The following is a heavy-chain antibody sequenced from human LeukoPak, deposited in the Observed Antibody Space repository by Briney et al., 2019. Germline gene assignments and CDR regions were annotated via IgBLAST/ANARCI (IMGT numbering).Heavy chain of an antibody. Sequence: HGGSLRLSCAASGFSVSANYMSWVRQAPGKGLEWVSVIYSGGNAYYADSVKGRFTISRDNSKNTLYPQTNSLRAGDTAVYYCARDFLGEVGTRHTFDIWGQGTMVTVSS. CDR2: IYSGGNA. CDR1: GFSVSANY. V-gene: IGHV3-53*01. J-gene: IGHJ3*02. D-gene: IGHD1-26*01. CDR3: ARDFLGEVGTRHTFDI.